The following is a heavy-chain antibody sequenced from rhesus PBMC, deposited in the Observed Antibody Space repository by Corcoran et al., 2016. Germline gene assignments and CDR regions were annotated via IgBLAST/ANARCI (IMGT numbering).Heavy chain of an antibody. V-gene: IGHV5-43*01. CDR1: AYRFPGGW. CDR2: IYPGDVDT. CDR3: AKHRDNRFDV. J-gene: IGHJ5-1*01. Sequence: EVQLVQSGAEVNRPGDSLSLSLKTSAYRFPGGWINWLRQMPGKGLEWMGSIYPGDVDTGYNPSFQGHVTISADKSISTTYLQWSSLKASDTATYYCAKHRDNRFDVWGPGVLVTVSS.